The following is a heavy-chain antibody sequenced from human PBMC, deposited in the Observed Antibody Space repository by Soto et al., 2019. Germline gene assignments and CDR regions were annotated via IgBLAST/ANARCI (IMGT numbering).Heavy chain of an antibody. CDR3: AKDPNEDRVATPDY. V-gene: IGHV3-30*18. CDR2: ISYDGSNK. CDR1: GFTFSSYG. Sequence: QVQLVESGGGVVQPGRSLRLSCAASGFTFSSYGMHWVRQAPGKGLEWVAVISYDGSNKYYADSVKGRFTISRDNSKNTLYLQMNSLRAEDTAVYYCAKDPNEDRVATPDYWGQGTLVTVSS. J-gene: IGHJ4*02. D-gene: IGHD5-12*01.